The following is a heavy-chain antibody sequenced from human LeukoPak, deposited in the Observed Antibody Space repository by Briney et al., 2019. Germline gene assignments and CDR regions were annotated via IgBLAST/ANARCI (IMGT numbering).Heavy chain of an antibody. Sequence: PGGSLRLSCAASGFTFSTYWMHWVRQGPAKGLVWVSRITGGGTSTSYTDSVKGRFTISRDNAKNTLFLQMNSLRAEDTAVYYCARHIRDMGSSLYWFDPWGQGTLVTVSS. V-gene: IGHV3-74*01. D-gene: IGHD2-15*01. CDR2: ITGGGTST. CDR1: GFTFSTYW. J-gene: IGHJ5*02. CDR3: ARHIRDMGSSLYWFDP.